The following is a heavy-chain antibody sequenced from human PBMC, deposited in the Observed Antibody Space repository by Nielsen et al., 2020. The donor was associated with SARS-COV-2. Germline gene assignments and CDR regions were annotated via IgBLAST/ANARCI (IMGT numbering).Heavy chain of an antibody. J-gene: IGHJ4*02. CDR1: GGSISSGAYY. V-gene: IGHV4-31*03. Sequence: SETLSLTCTVSGGSISSGAYYWSWIRQHPGKGLEWIGYTYYSGSTYYNPSLKSRVTISVDTSKNQFSLKRSSVTAADTAVYYCARGVWEIPPDYWGQGTLVTVSS. CDR3: ARGVWEIPPDY. D-gene: IGHD1-26*01. CDR2: TYYSGST.